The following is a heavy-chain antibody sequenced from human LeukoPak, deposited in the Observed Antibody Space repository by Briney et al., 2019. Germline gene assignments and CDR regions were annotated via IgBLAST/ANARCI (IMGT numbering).Heavy chain of an antibody. J-gene: IGHJ4*02. D-gene: IGHD6-6*01. CDR1: GGSISSHY. CDR3: ARSLAAATYYFDY. CDR2: IYYSGST. V-gene: IGHV4-59*11. Sequence: SETLSLTCTVSGGSISSHYWSWIRQPLGKGLAWIGYIYYSGSTNYNPSLKSRVTMSVDTSKNQFSLKLSSVTAADTAMYYCARSLAAATYYFDYWGQGALVTVSS.